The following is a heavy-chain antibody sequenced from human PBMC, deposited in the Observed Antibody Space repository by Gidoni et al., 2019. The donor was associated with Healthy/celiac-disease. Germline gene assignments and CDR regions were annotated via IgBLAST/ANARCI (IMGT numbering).Heavy chain of an antibody. CDR2: INPSGGST. CDR3: AREGYSSSWYGSNDAFDI. CDR1: GYTFTSYY. V-gene: IGHV1-46*01. D-gene: IGHD6-13*01. J-gene: IGHJ3*02. Sequence: QVQLVQSGAEVKKPGASVKVSCKASGYTFTSYYMHWVRQAPGQGLEWMGIINPSGGSTSYAQKFQGRVTMTRDTSTSTVYMELSSLRSEDTAVYYCAREGYSSSWYGSNDAFDIWGQGTMVTVSS.